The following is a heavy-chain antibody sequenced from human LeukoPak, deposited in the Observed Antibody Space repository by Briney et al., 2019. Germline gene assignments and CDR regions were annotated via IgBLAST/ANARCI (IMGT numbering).Heavy chain of an antibody. CDR1: GGSISSYY. CDR3: ARDSVGDSYYFDY. D-gene: IGHD1-26*01. Sequence: PSETLSLTCTVSGGSISSYYWSWIRQPPGKGLEWIGYIYHSGSTNYNPSLKSRVTISVDTSKNQFSLKLSSVTAADTAVYYCARDSVGDSYYFDYWGQGTLVTVSS. V-gene: IGHV4-59*12. CDR2: IYHSGST. J-gene: IGHJ4*02.